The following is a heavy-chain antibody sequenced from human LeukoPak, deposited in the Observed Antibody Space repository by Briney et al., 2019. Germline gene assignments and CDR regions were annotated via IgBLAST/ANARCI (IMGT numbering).Heavy chain of an antibody. CDR2: IIPIFGTA. CDR3: VLGEVVVPAATPYY. Sequence: ASVKVSCKASGATFSSYAISWVRHAPGQGLEWMGGIIPIFGTANYAQKFQGRVTITTDESTSTAYMELSSLRSEDTAAYYYVLGEVVVPAATPYYWCQRTLVTVSS. D-gene: IGHD2-2*01. CDR1: GATFSSYA. V-gene: IGHV1-69*05. J-gene: IGHJ4*02.